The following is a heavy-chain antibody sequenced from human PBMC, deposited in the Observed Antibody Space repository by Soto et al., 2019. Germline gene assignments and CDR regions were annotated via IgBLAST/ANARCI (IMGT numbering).Heavy chain of an antibody. J-gene: IGHJ6*02. D-gene: IGHD2-21*02. V-gene: IGHV4-34*01. CDR3: ARADRTLVTSYGLDV. Sequence: SETLSLTCAVSGGSFSGFYWTWIRQPPGEGLEWIGEINHSGTTNFNPSLRSRLTISLDSSKKHFSLKLTSMTAADAAVYYCARADRTLVTSYGLDVWGQGXTVTVSS. CDR2: INHSGTT. CDR1: GGSFSGFY.